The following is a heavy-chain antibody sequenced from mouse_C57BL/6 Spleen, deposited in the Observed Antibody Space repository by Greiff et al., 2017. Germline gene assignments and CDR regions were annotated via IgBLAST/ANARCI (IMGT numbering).Heavy chain of an antibody. CDR1: GYTFTSYW. CDR3: AREGKYDDDSAWLAY. J-gene: IGHJ3*01. CDR2: IYPGNSDT. Sequence: VQLQQSGTVLARPGASVKMSCKTSGYTFTSYWMHWVKQRPGQGLEWIGAIYPGNSDTSYNQKFKGKAKLTAVTSASTAYMELSSLTNEDSTVYFCAREGKYDDDSAWLAYWGQGTLVTVSA. V-gene: IGHV1-5*01. D-gene: IGHD2-4*01.